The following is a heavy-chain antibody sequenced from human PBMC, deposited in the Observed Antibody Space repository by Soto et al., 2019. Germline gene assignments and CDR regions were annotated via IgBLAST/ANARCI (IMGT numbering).Heavy chain of an antibody. CDR1: GGTFSSYA. CDR2: IIPIFGTA. Sequence: GASVKVSCRASGGTFSSYAISWVRQAPGQGLEWMGGIIPIFGTANYAQKFQGRVTITADESASTAYMELSSLRSEDTAVYYCARVQDGGPTRAFDIWGQGKMVAV. CDR3: ARVQDGGPTRAFDI. D-gene: IGHD3-16*01. J-gene: IGHJ3*02. V-gene: IGHV1-69*13.